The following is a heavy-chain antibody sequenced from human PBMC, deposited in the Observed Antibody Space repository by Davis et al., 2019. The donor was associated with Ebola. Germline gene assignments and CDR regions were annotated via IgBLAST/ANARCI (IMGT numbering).Heavy chain of an antibody. CDR3: AKWRDCSSTSCAIGALSGGGGYFDL. CDR1: GFTFDDYA. V-gene: IGHV3-9*03. CDR2: ISWNSGSI. D-gene: IGHD2-2*01. Sequence: PGGSLRLSCAASGFTFDDYAMHWVRQAPGKGLEWVSGISWNSGSIGYADSVKGRFTISRDNAKNSLYLQMNSLRAEDMALYYCAKWRDCSSTSCAIGALSGGGGYFDLWGRGTLVTVSS. J-gene: IGHJ2*01.